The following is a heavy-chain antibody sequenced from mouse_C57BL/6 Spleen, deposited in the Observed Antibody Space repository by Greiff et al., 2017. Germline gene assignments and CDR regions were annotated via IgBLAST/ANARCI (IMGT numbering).Heavy chain of an antibody. D-gene: IGHD1-3*01. J-gene: IGHJ2*01. V-gene: IGHV1-15*01. Sequence: VQLQQSGAELVRPGASVTLSCKASGYTFTDYEMHWVKQTPGHGLEWIGAIDPETGGTAYNQKFKGKAILTADKSSSTAYMELLSLASEDSAVYYYTRGDDKAYYFDYWGQGTTLTVSS. CDR2: IDPETGGT. CDR3: TRGDDKAYYFDY. CDR1: GYTFTDYE.